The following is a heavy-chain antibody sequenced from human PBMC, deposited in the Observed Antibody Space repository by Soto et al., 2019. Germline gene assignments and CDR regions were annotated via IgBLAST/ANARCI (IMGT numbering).Heavy chain of an antibody. CDR2: IYYSGST. Sequence: QVQLQESGPGLVKPSQTLSLTCTVSGGSISSGGYYWSWIRQHPGKGLEWIGYIYYSGSTYYNPSLKSRVTISVDTSKNQFSLKLSSVTAADTAVYYCASRGYCTNGVCYRDSQFDYWGQGTLVTVSS. CDR3: ASRGYCTNGVCYRDSQFDY. CDR1: GGSISSGGYY. V-gene: IGHV4-31*03. D-gene: IGHD2-8*01. J-gene: IGHJ4*02.